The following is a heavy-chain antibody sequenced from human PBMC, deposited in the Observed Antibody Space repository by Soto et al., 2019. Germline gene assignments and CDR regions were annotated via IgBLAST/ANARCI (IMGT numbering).Heavy chain of an antibody. V-gene: IGHV3-23*01. CDR1: GFTFNNSA. D-gene: IGHD2-21*01. J-gene: IGHJ3*02. Sequence: GALRLSCAASGFTFNNSAMTWVRQAPGQGLEWVASISENGGSRGGTYYADSVKGRFTISRDNSKNTLYLQVDSLTGADTAVYYCASAKAVVIAPLGIWGQGALVTVS. CDR3: ASAKAVVIAPLGI. CDR2: ISENGGSRGGT.